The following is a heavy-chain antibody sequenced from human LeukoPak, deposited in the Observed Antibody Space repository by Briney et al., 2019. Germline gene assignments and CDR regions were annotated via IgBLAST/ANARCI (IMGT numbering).Heavy chain of an antibody. V-gene: IGHV1-2*02. CDR1: GYTFTGYY. D-gene: IGHD6-13*01. J-gene: IGHJ4*02. CDR3: ARVSRRAAGTQGRGNDY. Sequence: ASVKVSCKASGYTFTGYYMHWVRQAPGQGLEWMGWINPNSGGTNYAQKFQGRVTMTRDTSISTAYMELSRLKSDDTAVYYCARVSRRAAGTQGRGNDYWGQGTLVTVSS. CDR2: INPNSGGT.